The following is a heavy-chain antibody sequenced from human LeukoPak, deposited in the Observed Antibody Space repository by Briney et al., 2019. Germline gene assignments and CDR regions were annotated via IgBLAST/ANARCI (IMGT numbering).Heavy chain of an antibody. V-gene: IGHV3-30*02. CDR3: VRDATGSLDY. J-gene: IGHJ4*02. Sequence: GGSLRLSCAASRFTFSSYGMHWVRQAPGKGLEWVAFIRYDGTNKYYADSVEGRFTISRDNSKNTLYLHMSSLSAEDTALYFCVRDATGSLDYWGQGTLVTVSS. D-gene: IGHD1-26*01. CDR1: RFTFSSYG. CDR2: IRYDGTNK.